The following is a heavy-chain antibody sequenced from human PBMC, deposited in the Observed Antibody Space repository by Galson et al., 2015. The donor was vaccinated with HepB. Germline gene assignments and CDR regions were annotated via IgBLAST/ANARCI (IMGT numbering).Heavy chain of an antibody. J-gene: IGHJ6*02. CDR3: AARDDIVVVPAKMDV. V-gene: IGHV1-69*02. D-gene: IGHD2-2*01. CDR1: GGTFSSYT. Sequence: SVKVSCKASGGTFSSYTISWVRQAPGQGLEWMGRIIPILGIANYAQKFQGRVTITADKSTSTAYMELSSLRSEDTAVYYCAARDDIVVVPAKMDVWGQGTTVTVSS. CDR2: IIPILGIA.